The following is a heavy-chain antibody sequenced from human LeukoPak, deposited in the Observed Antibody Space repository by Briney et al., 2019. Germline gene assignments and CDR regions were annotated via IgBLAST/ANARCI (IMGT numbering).Heavy chain of an antibody. CDR1: GGSISSGGYY. Sequence: SETLSLTCTVSGGSISSGGYYWSWIRQHPGKGLEWIGYIYYSGSTYYNPSLKSRVTISVDTSKNQFSLKLSSVTAADTAVYYCVSSYDSSGYVYWGQGTLVTVSS. CDR2: IYYSGST. J-gene: IGHJ4*02. D-gene: IGHD3-22*01. CDR3: VSSYDSSGYVY. V-gene: IGHV4-31*03.